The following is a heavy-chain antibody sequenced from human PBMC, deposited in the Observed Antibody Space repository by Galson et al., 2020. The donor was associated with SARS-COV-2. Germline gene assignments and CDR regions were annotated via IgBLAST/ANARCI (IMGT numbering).Heavy chain of an antibody. Sequence: GGSLRLSCAASGFTFSSYAMHWVRQAPGKGLEWVAVISYDGSNKYYADSVKGRFTISRDNSKNTLYLQMNSLRAEDTAVYYCARDAGGYLSSWGQGTLVTVSS. CDR3: ARDAGGYLSS. J-gene: IGHJ5*02. V-gene: IGHV3-30*04. D-gene: IGHD6-25*01. CDR1: GFTFSSYA. CDR2: ISYDGSNK.